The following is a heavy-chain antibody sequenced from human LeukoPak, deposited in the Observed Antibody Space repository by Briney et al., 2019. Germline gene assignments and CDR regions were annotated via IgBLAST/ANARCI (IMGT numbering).Heavy chain of an antibody. V-gene: IGHV1-18*01. CDR1: GYTFTSYG. Sequence: ASVKVSCKASGYTFTSYGISWVRQAPGQGLEWMGWISAYSGNTNYAQKLQGRVTMTTDTSTSTAYMELRSLRSDDTAVYYCARDPYGSGSYYNIALDYWGQGTLVTVSS. D-gene: IGHD3-10*01. J-gene: IGHJ4*02. CDR2: ISAYSGNT. CDR3: ARDPYGSGSYYNIALDY.